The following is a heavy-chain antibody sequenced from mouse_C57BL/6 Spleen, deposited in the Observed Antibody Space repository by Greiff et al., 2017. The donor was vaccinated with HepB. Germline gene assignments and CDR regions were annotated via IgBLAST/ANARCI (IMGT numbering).Heavy chain of an antibody. CDR1: GYSITSGYY. Sequence: VQLKESGPGLVKPSQSLSLTCSVTGYSITSGYYWNWIRQFPGNKLEWMGYISYDGSNNYNPSLKNRISITRDTSKNQFFLKLNSVTTEDTATYYCARASYYSNYPYYFDYWGQGTTLTVSS. CDR3: ARASYYSNYPYYFDY. CDR2: ISYDGSN. V-gene: IGHV3-6*01. D-gene: IGHD2-5*01. J-gene: IGHJ2*01.